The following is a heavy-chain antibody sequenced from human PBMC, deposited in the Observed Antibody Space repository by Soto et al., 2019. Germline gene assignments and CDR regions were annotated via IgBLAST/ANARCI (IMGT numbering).Heavy chain of an antibody. CDR2: TYYRSKWYN. Sequence: SQTLSLTCAISGDTVSSNSAAWNLISQSPSRGLEWLGRTYYRSKWYNDYAVSVKGRITINPDTSKNQFSLQLNSVTPEDTAVYYCARIVASIEYVYWGQGSRVTVYS. J-gene: IGHJ4*02. CDR3: ARIVASIEYVY. CDR1: GDTVSSNSAA. D-gene: IGHD3-3*02. V-gene: IGHV6-1*01.